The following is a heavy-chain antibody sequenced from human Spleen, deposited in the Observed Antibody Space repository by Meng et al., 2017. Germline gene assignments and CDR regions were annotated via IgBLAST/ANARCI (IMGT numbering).Heavy chain of an antibody. CDR3: TREDTTNLLDY. J-gene: IGHJ4*02. CDR1: GYTYSNYD. CDR2: MNPHNGNT. D-gene: IGHD1-26*01. Sequence: ASVMVSCKASGYTYSNYDINWVRQATGQGLEWMGWMNPHNGNTAYAQNFQGRVTMTRDTSTATAYMELSSLRFDATAVYYCTREDTTNLLDYWGQGTPVTVSS. V-gene: IGHV1-8*01.